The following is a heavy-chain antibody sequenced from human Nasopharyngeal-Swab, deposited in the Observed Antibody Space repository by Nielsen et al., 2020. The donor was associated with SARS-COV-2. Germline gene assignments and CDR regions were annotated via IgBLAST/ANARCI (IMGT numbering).Heavy chain of an antibody. CDR3: AKDGDRDGYGDFCLDY. Sequence: GESLKISCAASGFTFSSYGMHWVRQAPGKGLEWVAFIRYDGSNKYYADSVKGRFTISRDNSKNTLYLQMNSLRAEATAVYYCAKDGDRDGYGDFCLDYWGQGTLVTVSS. J-gene: IGHJ4*02. CDR1: GFTFSSYG. V-gene: IGHV3-30*02. CDR2: IRYDGSNK. D-gene: IGHD4-17*01.